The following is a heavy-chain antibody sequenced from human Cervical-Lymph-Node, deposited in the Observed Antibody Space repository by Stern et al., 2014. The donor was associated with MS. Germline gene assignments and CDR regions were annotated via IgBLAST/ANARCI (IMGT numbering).Heavy chain of an antibody. Sequence: VQLVESGAEVKKPGSSVKVSCKASGGTFSSYTISWVRQAPGQGLEWMGRIIPILGIANYAQKFQGRVTITADKSTSTAYMELSSLRSEDTAVYYCEGIAVAGTAPPDYWGQGTLVTVSS. D-gene: IGHD6-19*01. CDR3: EGIAVAGTAPPDY. CDR1: GGTFSSYT. J-gene: IGHJ4*02. CDR2: IIPILGIA. V-gene: IGHV1-69*09.